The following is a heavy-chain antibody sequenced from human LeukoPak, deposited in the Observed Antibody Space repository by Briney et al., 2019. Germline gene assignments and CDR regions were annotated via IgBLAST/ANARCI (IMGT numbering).Heavy chain of an antibody. J-gene: IGHJ4*02. D-gene: IGHD3-10*01. CDR2: ISSNGGST. CDR3: AKGVITLDY. V-gene: IGHV3-64*01. Sequence: GGXLRLSYAASGFTFSSYAMHWVRQAPGKGLEYVSAISSNGGSTYYANSVKGRFTISRDNSKNTLYLQMGSLRAEDMAVYYCAKGVITLDYWGQGTLVTVSS. CDR1: GFTFSSYA.